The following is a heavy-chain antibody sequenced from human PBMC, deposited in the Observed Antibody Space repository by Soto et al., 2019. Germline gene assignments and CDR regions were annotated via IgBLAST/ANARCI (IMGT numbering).Heavy chain of an antibody. Sequence: SQTLSLTCAISGDSVSSNSAAWNWIRQSPSRGLEWLGRTYYRSKWYNDYAVSVKSRITINPDTSKNQFSLQLNSVTPEDTAVYYCARDHQWLVQGPYYYYGMDVWGQGTTVTVSS. CDR3: ARDHQWLVQGPYYYYGMDV. CDR1: GDSVSSNSAA. CDR2: TYYRSKWYN. V-gene: IGHV6-1*01. D-gene: IGHD6-19*01. J-gene: IGHJ6*02.